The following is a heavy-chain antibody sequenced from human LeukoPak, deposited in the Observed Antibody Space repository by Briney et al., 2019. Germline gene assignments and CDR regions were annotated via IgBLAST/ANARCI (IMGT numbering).Heavy chain of an antibody. D-gene: IGHD3-22*01. V-gene: IGHV1-69*05. Sequence: ASVKVSCKASGGTFSSYAISWVRQAPGQGLEWMGRIIPIFGTANYAQKFQGRVTITTDESTSTAYMELSSLRSEDTVVYYCARDRYYYDSSGSSQFDYWGQGTLVTVSS. CDR2: IIPIFGTA. J-gene: IGHJ4*02. CDR3: ARDRYYYDSSGSSQFDY. CDR1: GGTFSSYA.